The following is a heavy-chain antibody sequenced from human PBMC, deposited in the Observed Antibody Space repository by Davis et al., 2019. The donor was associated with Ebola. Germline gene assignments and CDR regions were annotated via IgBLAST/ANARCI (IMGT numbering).Heavy chain of an antibody. CDR2: IYPGDSDT. D-gene: IGHD3-16*01. CDR1: GYSFTSYW. Sequence: GGSLRLSCKGSGYSFTSYWIGWVRQMPGKGLEWMGIIYPGDSDTRYSPSFQGQVTISADKSISTAYLQWSSLKASDTAMYYCARPPSPVWPYYFDYWGQGTLVTVSS. CDR3: ARPPSPVWPYYFDY. J-gene: IGHJ4*02. V-gene: IGHV5-51*01.